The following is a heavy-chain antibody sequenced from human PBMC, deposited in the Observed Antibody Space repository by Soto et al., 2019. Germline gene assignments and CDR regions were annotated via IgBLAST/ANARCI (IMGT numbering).Heavy chain of an antibody. Sequence: SETLSLTCTVSGGSISSYYWSWIRQPPGKGLEWIGYIYYSGSTNYNPSLKSRVTISVDTSKNQFSLKLSSVTAADTAVYYCARDDSSGYFDYWGQGTLVTAPS. CDR1: GGSISSYY. D-gene: IGHD3-22*01. CDR2: IYYSGST. V-gene: IGHV4-59*01. CDR3: ARDDSSGYFDY. J-gene: IGHJ4*02.